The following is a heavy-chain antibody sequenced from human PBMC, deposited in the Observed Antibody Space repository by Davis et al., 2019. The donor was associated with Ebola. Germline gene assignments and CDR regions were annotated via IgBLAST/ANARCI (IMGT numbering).Heavy chain of an antibody. Sequence: GESLKISCAASGISFGTNWMSWVRQAPGKGLEWVANMAQDGSQIYYVDSVKGRFTISRDNAKNSLYLQMNSLRAEDTAVYYCAKLHSSSWYFVDYWGQGTLVTVSS. J-gene: IGHJ4*02. D-gene: IGHD6-13*01. CDR3: AKLHSSSWYFVDY. CDR1: GISFGTNW. V-gene: IGHV3-7*03. CDR2: MAQDGSQI.